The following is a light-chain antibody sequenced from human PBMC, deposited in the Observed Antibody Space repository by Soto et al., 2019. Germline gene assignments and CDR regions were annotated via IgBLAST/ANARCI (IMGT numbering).Light chain of an antibody. CDR3: QQVNSFPLT. CDR1: QVISSY. Sequence: DIQLTQSPSFLSASVGDRVTITCRASQVISSYLAWYQQKPGKAPKLLIYAASTLQSGVPSRFSGAGSATEFTLTISSLQPEDFATYFCQQVNSFPLTFGGGTKVEIK. V-gene: IGKV1-9*01. CDR2: AAS. J-gene: IGKJ4*01.